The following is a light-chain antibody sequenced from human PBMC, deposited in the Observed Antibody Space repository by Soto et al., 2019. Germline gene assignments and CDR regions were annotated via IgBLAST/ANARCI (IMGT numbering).Light chain of an antibody. Sequence: DIRMTQSPSTLSAVVGDRVTITCRASQGVSSLVAWYQQQPGKAPKLLIYDASTLESGVPSRFSGSGFGTEFTLTINSLQPDDFGTYYCQQYESFSPFTFGRGTRLEIK. V-gene: IGKV1-5*01. CDR2: DAS. CDR1: QGVSSL. CDR3: QQYESFSPFT. J-gene: IGKJ2*01.